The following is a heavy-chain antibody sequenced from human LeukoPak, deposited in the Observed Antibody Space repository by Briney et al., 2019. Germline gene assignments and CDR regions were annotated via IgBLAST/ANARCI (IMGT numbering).Heavy chain of an antibody. CDR1: GFVFSSYA. CDR3: ARGTDYRFHH. Sequence: GGSLRLPCAASGFVFSSYATDWVRQAPGKGPEWVAFIQYDGNEKYYADSVKGRFTISRDSSKNTLYLQMNSLRVEDTAVYYCARGTDYRFHHWGQGTVVTVS. V-gene: IGHV3-30*02. D-gene: IGHD3/OR15-3a*01. J-gene: IGHJ4*02. CDR2: IQYDGNEK.